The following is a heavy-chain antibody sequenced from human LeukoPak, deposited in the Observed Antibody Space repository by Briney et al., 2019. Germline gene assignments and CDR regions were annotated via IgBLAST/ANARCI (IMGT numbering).Heavy chain of an antibody. V-gene: IGHV1-46*01. D-gene: IGHD3-10*01. J-gene: IGHJ6*03. CDR1: GYTFTRYY. CDR2: INPSGGST. CDR3: ARGPSITMVRGGQWYYYMDV. Sequence: ASVKVSCKASGYTFTRYYMHWVRQAPGQALEWMGIINPSGGSTNYAQKFQGRVTMTRDTSTNTVYMELSSLRSEDTAVYYCARGPSITMVRGGQWYYYMDVWGKGTTVTISS.